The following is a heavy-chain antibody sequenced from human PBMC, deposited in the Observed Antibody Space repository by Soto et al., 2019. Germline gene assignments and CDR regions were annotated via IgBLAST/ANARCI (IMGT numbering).Heavy chain of an antibody. V-gene: IGHV3-13*01. Sequence: GGSLRLSCAASGFTFSSYDMHWVRQATGKGLEWVSAIGTAGDTYYPGSVKGRFTISRENAKNSLYLQMNSLRAEDTAVYYCARAPPSHIAAAGTGEAFDIWGQGTMVTVSS. D-gene: IGHD6-13*01. CDR1: GFTFSSYD. CDR2: IGTAGDT. J-gene: IGHJ3*02. CDR3: ARAPPSHIAAAGTGEAFDI.